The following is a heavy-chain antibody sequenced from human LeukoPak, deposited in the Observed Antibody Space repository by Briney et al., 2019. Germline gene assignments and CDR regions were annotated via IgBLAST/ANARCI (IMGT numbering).Heavy chain of an antibody. V-gene: IGHV4-39*01. CDR3: ARRGDGYNSPYYFDY. Sequence: PSETLSLTCTVSGGSISSSSYYWGWIRQPPGKGLEWIGSIYYSGSTCYNPSLKSRVTISVDTSKNQFSLKLSSVTAADTAVYYCARRGDGYNSPYYFDYWGQGTLVTVSS. J-gene: IGHJ4*02. D-gene: IGHD5-12*01. CDR2: IYYSGST. CDR1: GGSISSSSYY.